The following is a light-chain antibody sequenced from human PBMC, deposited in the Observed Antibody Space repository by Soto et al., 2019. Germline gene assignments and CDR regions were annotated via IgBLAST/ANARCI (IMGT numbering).Light chain of an antibody. V-gene: IGKV3-11*01. CDR2: DAS. J-gene: IGKJ5*01. Sequence: VLTQSPATLSLSPGERATLSCRASQSVSYYLAWYQQKPGQAPRLLIYDASNRAAGIPARFSGSGSGTDFTLTISSLEPEDFAIYYCQQRLHWPPVTFGQGTRLEMK. CDR1: QSVSYY. CDR3: QQRLHWPPVT.